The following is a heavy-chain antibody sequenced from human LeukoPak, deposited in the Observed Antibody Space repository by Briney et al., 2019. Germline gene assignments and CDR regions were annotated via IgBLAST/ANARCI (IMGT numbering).Heavy chain of an antibody. Sequence: ASVKVSCKASGGTFISYAISWVRQAPGQGLEWMGGIIPIFGTANYAQKFQGIVTITTDDSTSTAYMELSSLRSEDTAVYYCASNSRDGYSSWFDHWGQGTLVTVSS. CDR1: GGTFISYA. V-gene: IGHV1-69*05. D-gene: IGHD5-24*01. J-gene: IGHJ5*02. CDR2: IIPIFGTA. CDR3: ASNSRDGYSSWFDH.